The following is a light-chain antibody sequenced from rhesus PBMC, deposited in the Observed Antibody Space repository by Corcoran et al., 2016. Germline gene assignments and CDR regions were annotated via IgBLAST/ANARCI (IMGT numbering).Light chain of an antibody. CDR2: EVT. CDR1: SSDIGGYDH. CDR3: CSYRSGSTYI. V-gene: IGLV2-13*03. Sequence: QAAPTQSPSVSGSPGQSVTISCTGTSSDIGGYDHVSWYQQHPGKAPKLLIYEVTKRPSGVSARFSGSKSGNTASLTISGLQAEDEADYYCCSYRSGSTYIFGAGTRLSVL. J-gene: IGLJ1*01.